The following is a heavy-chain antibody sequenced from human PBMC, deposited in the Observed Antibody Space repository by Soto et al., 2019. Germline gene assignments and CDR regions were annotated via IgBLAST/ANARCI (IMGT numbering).Heavy chain of an antibody. CDR1: GGTFSSYA. CDR3: ARVGVTMVRGPYCMDV. D-gene: IGHD3-10*01. CDR2: IIPIFGTA. Sequence: VASVKVSCKASGGTFSSYAISWVRQAPGQGLEWMGGIIPIFGTANYAQKFQGRVTITADKSTSTAYMELSSLRSEDTAVYYCARVGVTMVRGPYCMDVWCQGTTFTVAS. J-gene: IGHJ6*02. V-gene: IGHV1-69*06.